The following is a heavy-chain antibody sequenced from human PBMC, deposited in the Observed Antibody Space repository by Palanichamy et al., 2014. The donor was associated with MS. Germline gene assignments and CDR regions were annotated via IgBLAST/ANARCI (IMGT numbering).Heavy chain of an antibody. Sequence: QVQLQESGPGLVKPSETLSLTCIVSGASVSSRFWSWIRQPAGKELEWIGRASASGPTNYNPSLTSRVTMSIDTSENHFSLKLSSVTAADTALYYCGRDTSTSVDFWGQGIQVTVSS. CDR2: ASASGPT. CDR1: GASVSSRF. J-gene: IGHJ4*02. D-gene: IGHD5-12*01. V-gene: IGHV4-4*07. CDR3: GRDTSTSVDF.